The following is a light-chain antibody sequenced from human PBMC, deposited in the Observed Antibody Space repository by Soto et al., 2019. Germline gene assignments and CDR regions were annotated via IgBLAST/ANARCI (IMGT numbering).Light chain of an antibody. Sequence: DLQMTQSPSSLSASVGDKVTITCRASQSISSYLNWYQQKPGKAPKLLIYAASSLQSGVPSRFSGSGSGTDFTLTISSLLPEDFATYYCQHSYNIPRTFGQGTKLEIK. J-gene: IGKJ2*01. CDR1: QSISSY. CDR3: QHSYNIPRT. V-gene: IGKV1-39*01. CDR2: AAS.